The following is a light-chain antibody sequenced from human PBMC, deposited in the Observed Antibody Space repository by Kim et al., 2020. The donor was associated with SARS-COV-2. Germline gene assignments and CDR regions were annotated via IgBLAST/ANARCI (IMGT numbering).Light chain of an antibody. CDR3: QQYNNWPGT. Sequence: VSPGERATLSCRASQSVSSNLAWYQQKPGQAPRLLIYGASTRATGIPARFSGSGSGTEFTLTISSLQSEDFAVYFCQQYNNWPGTFGQGTKVDIK. J-gene: IGKJ1*01. CDR2: GAS. CDR1: QSVSSN. V-gene: IGKV3-15*01.